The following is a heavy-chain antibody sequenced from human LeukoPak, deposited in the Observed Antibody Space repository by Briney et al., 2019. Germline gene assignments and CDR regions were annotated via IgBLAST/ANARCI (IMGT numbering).Heavy chain of an antibody. J-gene: IGHJ4*02. CDR1: GYTFTGYY. D-gene: IGHD1-26*01. CDR2: INPNNGAT. Sequence: ASAKVSCTASGYTFTGYYMHWVRQAPGQGLEWMGRINPNNGATNYAQKLQGRVTITGDTSISTAYMELSSLRSDDTAVYYCTRETGSYHGNDYWGQGTLVTVSS. V-gene: IGHV1-2*06. CDR3: TRETGSYHGNDY.